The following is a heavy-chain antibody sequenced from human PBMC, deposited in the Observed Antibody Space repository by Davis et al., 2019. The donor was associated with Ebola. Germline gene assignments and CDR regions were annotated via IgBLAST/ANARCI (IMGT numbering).Heavy chain of an antibody. J-gene: IGHJ4*02. CDR2: IIPMFGTA. CDR1: GGTFSTYA. CDR3: ASGAEWLVSGY. V-gene: IGHV1-69*13. D-gene: IGHD6-19*01. Sequence: AASVTVSCKASGGTFSTYALSWVRQAPGQGLEWMGGIIPMFGTANYAQKFQGRVTLTADESTSTAYMELSSLRSEDTAVYYCASGAEWLVSGYWGQGTLVTVSS.